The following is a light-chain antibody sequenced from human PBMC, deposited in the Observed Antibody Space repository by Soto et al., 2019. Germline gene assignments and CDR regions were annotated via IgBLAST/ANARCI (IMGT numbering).Light chain of an antibody. CDR3: QQRSKWPRLT. Sequence: EIVLTQSPATLSLSPGERATLSCRASQSVSNYLAWYQQKPGQAPRLLIYDASNRATGIPARFSGSGSGTDFTRTISSLEPEDFTVYYCQQRSKWPRLTFGGGTKVEIK. CDR1: QSVSNY. J-gene: IGKJ4*01. CDR2: DAS. V-gene: IGKV3-11*01.